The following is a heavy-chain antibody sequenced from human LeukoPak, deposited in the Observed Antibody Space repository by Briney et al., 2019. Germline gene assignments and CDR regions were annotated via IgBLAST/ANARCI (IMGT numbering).Heavy chain of an antibody. CDR2: MSPNSGNT. D-gene: IGHD3-10*01. CDR1: GYTFTSFD. CDR3: AREALWFGEGIQYYMDV. Sequence: GASVKVSCKASGYTFTSFDINWVRQAPGQGLEWLGWMSPNSGNTGYAPKFVGRVTMTRNTSINTAYLEMSRLNSDDTAVYYCAREALWFGEGIQYYMDVWGKGTTVTVSS. V-gene: IGHV1-8*01. J-gene: IGHJ6*03.